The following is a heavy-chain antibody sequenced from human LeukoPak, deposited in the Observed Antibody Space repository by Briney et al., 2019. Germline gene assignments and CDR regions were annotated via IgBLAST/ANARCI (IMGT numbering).Heavy chain of an antibody. D-gene: IGHD5-18*01. Sequence: SETLSLTCAVSGGSISSGGYSWSWIRQPPGKGLEWIGEINHSGSTNYNPSLKSRVTISVDTSKNQFSLKLSSVTAADTAVYYCARERNGYSYGLWYFDLWGRGTLVTVSS. CDR1: GGSISSGGYS. V-gene: IGHV4-30-2*01. J-gene: IGHJ2*01. CDR2: INHSGST. CDR3: ARERNGYSYGLWYFDL.